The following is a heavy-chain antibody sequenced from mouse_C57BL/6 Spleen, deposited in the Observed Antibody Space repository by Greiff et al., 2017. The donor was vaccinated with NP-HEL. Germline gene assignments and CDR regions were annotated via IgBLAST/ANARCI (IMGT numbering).Heavy chain of an antibody. CDR1: GYAFSSSW. Sequence: QVQLQQSGPELVKPGASVKISCKASGYAFSSSWMNWVKQRPGKGLEWIGRIYPGDGDTNYNGKFKGKATLTADKSSSTAYMQLSSLTSEDSAVYFCARSLIYYGKYYYAMDYWGQGTSVTVSS. V-gene: IGHV1-82*01. CDR3: ARSLIYYGKYYYAMDY. CDR2: IYPGDGDT. D-gene: IGHD2-1*01. J-gene: IGHJ4*01.